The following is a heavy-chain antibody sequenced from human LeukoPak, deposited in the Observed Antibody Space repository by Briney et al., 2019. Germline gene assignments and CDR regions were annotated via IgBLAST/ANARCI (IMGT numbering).Heavy chain of an antibody. J-gene: IGHJ3*02. CDR2: IYYSGST. V-gene: IGHV4-59*12. CDR3: AKSNGYGLIDI. D-gene: IGHD3-10*01. CDR1: GGSISSYY. Sequence: SETLSLTCTVSGGSISSYYWSWIRQPPGKGLEWIGYIYYSGSTNYNPSLKSRVTISVDTSKNQFSLKLNSVTAADTAVYYCAKSNGYGLIDIWGRGTMVTVSS.